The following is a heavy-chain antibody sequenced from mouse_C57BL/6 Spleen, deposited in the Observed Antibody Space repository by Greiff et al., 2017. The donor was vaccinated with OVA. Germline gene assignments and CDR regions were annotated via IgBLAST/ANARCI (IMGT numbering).Heavy chain of an antibody. CDR2: IYPGNSDT. CDR3: TYDYHFAY. V-gene: IGHV1-5*01. Sequence: VQLQQSGTVLARPGASVKMSCKTSGYTFTSYWMHWVKQRPGQGLEWIGAIYPGNSDTSYNQKFKGKAKLTAVTSASTAYMELSSLTNEDSAVYYCTYDYHFAYWGQGTLVTVSA. CDR1: GYTFTSYW. D-gene: IGHD2-4*01. J-gene: IGHJ3*01.